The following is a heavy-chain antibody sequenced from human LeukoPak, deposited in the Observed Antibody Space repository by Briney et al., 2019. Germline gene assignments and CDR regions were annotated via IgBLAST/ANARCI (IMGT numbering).Heavy chain of an antibody. Sequence: PGGSLRLSCAASGFTYSSYSMNWVRQAPGKGLEWVSSISSSSSYIYYADSVKGRFTISRDNAKHSLYLQMNSLRAEDTAVYYCARESQDTAMVTFYYYYYGMDVWGQGTTVTVSS. J-gene: IGHJ6*02. D-gene: IGHD5-18*01. V-gene: IGHV3-21*01. CDR2: ISSSSSYI. CDR1: GFTYSSYS. CDR3: ARESQDTAMVTFYYYYYGMDV.